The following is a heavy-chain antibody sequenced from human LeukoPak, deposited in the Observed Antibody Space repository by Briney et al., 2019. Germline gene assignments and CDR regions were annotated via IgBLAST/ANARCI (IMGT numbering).Heavy chain of an antibody. CDR1: GFTFSSFA. D-gene: IGHD4-17*01. J-gene: IGHJ4*02. CDR3: ARDRGGYGDPTGGIDY. Sequence: GGSLRLSCAASGFTFSSFAMHWARQAPGKGLEWVAVISYTVSNKNYADSAKGRFTISRDNSKNTLYLHLNSLRAEDTAVYYCARDRGGYGDPTGGIDYWGQGALVTVSS. V-gene: IGHV3-30-3*01. CDR2: ISYTVSNK.